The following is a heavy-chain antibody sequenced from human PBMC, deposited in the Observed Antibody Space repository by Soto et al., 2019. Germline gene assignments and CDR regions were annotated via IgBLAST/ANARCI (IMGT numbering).Heavy chain of an antibody. D-gene: IGHD3-22*01. CDR1: GFTFSLYS. CDR2: ITSSSSYI. Sequence: PGGSLRLSCAASGFTFSLYSMIWVRQAPGKGLEWVASITSSSSYIYYEDSLKGRFTISRENAKNSLFLQLDSLRAEDTAVYFCVRARSTDSRPHYWGPGPLLAVSS. CDR3: VRARSTDSRPHY. V-gene: IGHV3-21*01. J-gene: IGHJ4*02.